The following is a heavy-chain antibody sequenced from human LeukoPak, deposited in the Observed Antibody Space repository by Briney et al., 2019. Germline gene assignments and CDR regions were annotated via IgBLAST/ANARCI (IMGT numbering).Heavy chain of an antibody. J-gene: IGHJ6*03. D-gene: IGHD3-3*01. CDR1: GGSFSGYY. CDR3: ARGGGYDFWSGSNYYYYYMEV. CDR2: INHSGST. Sequence: SETLSLTCAVYGGSFSGYYWSWIRQPPGKCLEWIGEINHSGSTNYNPSLKRRLTISIDTSKNEFSLKLSSVTASDTAVYYCARGGGYDFWSGSNYYYYYMEVWDKGTTVTVSS. V-gene: IGHV4-34*01.